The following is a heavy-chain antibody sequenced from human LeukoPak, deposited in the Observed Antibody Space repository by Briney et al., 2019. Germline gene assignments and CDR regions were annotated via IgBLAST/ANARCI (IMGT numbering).Heavy chain of an antibody. Sequence: GGSLRLSCAASGFTFSSYWMHWVRQAPGKGLVGVSRINDDGRSTSYADSVKGRFTISRDNAKNTLYLQMDSLRAEDTAVYYCARVRWGGLYYFDYWGQGTLVTVSS. V-gene: IGHV3-74*01. CDR3: ARVRWGGLYYFDY. CDR2: INDDGRST. J-gene: IGHJ4*02. CDR1: GFTFSSYW. D-gene: IGHD3-16*01.